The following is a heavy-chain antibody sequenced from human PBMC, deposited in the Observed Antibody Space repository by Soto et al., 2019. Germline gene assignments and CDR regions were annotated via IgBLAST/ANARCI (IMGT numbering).Heavy chain of an antibody. CDR1: GGSISSGGYY. D-gene: IGHD2-15*01. CDR3: PRDTTIGVVAAQSYGMDV. J-gene: IGHJ6*02. V-gene: IGHV4-31*03. Sequence: QVQLQESGPGLVKPSQTLSLTCTVSGGSISSGGYYWSWIRQHPGKGLEWIGYIYYSGSTYYNPSLKSRVTLSVDTSKNQFSLKLSSVTAADTAVYYCPRDTTIGVVAAQSYGMDVWGQGTTVTVSS. CDR2: IYYSGST.